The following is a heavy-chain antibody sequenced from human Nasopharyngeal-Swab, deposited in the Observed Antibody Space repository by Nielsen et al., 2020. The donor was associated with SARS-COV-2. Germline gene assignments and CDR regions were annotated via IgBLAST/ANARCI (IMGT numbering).Heavy chain of an antibody. V-gene: IGHV4-34*01. CDR1: GGSFSGYY. Sequence: SETLSLTCAVYGGSFSGYYWIWIRQPPGKGLEWIGEINHSGSTNYNPSLKSRVTISVDTSKNQFSLKLSSVTAADTAVYYCARGVKSKGGSSGRDYWGQGTLVTVSS. J-gene: IGHJ4*02. D-gene: IGHD6-19*01. CDR2: INHSGST. CDR3: ARGVKSKGGSSGRDY.